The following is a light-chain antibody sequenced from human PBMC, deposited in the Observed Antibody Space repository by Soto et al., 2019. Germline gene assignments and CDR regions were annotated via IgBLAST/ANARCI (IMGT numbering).Light chain of an antibody. J-gene: IGKJ1*01. CDR1: QSVSSN. CDR3: QHYNNWPRT. CDR2: GAS. Sequence: EIVMTQSPATLSVSPGERATLSCRASQSVSSNLDWYQQKPGQAPRLLIYGASTRATGIPARFSGSGSGTEFTLTNSRLQSEDFAVYYCQHYNNWPRTFGQGTKVQIK. V-gene: IGKV3-15*01.